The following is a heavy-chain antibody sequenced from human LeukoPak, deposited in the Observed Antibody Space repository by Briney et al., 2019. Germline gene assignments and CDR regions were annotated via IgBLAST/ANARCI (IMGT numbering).Heavy chain of an antibody. CDR2: IYTSGST. D-gene: IGHD3-22*01. J-gene: IGHJ4*02. V-gene: IGHV4-4*07. Sequence: SETLSLTCTVSGGSISSYYWSWIRQPAGKGLEWIGRIYTSGSTNYNPSLKSRVTMSVDTSKNQFSLKLSSVTAADTAVYYCARGSVPGYAYYDSSGYYSYWGQGTLVTVSS. CDR3: ARGSVPGYAYYDSSGYYSY. CDR1: GGSISSYY.